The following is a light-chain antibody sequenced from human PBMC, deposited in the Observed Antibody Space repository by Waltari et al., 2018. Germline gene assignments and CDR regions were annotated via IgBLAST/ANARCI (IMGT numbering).Light chain of an antibody. CDR3: QVWDSDSNHPV. V-gene: IGLV3-21*04. Sequence: SSVLTQPPSVSVAPGKTARITCGGTSGKRVHWYQRKPGQAPVLVINFDSDRPSGIPERFSGSNSGNTATLTISSVEAGDEADYYCQVWDSDSNHPVFGGGTKLTAL. CDR2: FDS. CDR1: SGKR. J-gene: IGLJ3*02.